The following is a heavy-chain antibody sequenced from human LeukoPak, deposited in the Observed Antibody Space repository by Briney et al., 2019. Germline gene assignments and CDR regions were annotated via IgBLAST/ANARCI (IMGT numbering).Heavy chain of an antibody. CDR3: ARDPHTIFGVVTPDAFDI. D-gene: IGHD3-3*01. CDR1: GFTFSSYA. Sequence: GGSLRLSCAASGFTFSSYAMHWACQAPGKGLEWVAVISYDGSNKYYADSVKGRFTISRDNSKNTLYLQMNSLRAEDTAVYYCARDPHTIFGVVTPDAFDIWGQGTMVTVSS. J-gene: IGHJ3*02. CDR2: ISYDGSNK. V-gene: IGHV3-30-3*01.